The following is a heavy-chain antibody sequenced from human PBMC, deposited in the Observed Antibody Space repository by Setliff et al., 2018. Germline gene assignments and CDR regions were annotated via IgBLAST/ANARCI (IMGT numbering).Heavy chain of an antibody. J-gene: IGHJ4*02. CDR3: ARCGGAGLRLGELSWPFDY. V-gene: IGHV4-61*02. Sequence: SETLSLTCTVSGGSVGNSYYYWNWIRQPAGKGLEWIGRIYTTWSTIYNPSLKSRLTISLDTSKNQFSLTLSSVTAADTAVYYCARCGGAGLRLGELSWPFDYWGQGTLVTVSS. D-gene: IGHD3-16*02. CDR1: GGSVGNSYYY. CDR2: IYTTWST.